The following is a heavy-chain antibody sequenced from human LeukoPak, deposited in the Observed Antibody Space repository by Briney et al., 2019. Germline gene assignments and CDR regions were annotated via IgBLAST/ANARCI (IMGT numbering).Heavy chain of an antibody. D-gene: IGHD6-13*01. J-gene: IGHJ4*02. CDR2: IYYSGST. CDR3: AGRGIIAAAGY. Sequence: SETLSLTCAVYGGSFSGYYWSWIRQPPGKGLEWIGSIYYSGSTYYNPSLKSRVTISVDTSKNQFSLELSSVTAADTAVYYCAGRGIIAAAGYWGQGTLVTVSS. V-gene: IGHV4-34*01. CDR1: GGSFSGYY.